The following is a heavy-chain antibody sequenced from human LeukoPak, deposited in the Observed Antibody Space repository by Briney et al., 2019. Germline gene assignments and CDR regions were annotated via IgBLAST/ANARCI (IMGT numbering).Heavy chain of an antibody. D-gene: IGHD3-10*02. CDR2: INNDGSST. CDR1: GFTFSSYA. J-gene: IGHJ5*02. Sequence: PGGSLRLSCAASGFTFSSYAMSWVRQPPGKGRLWASRINNDGSSTYYADSVKGRFTISRDNAKNTLYLQMNSLRAEDTAVYYCARDTMLGMGNPWGQGTLVTVSS. CDR3: ARDTMLGMGNP. V-gene: IGHV3-74*01.